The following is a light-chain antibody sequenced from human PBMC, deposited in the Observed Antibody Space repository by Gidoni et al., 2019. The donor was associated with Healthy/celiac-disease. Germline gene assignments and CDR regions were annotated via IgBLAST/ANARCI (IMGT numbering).Light chain of an antibody. Sequence: IALTQSPGTLSLSPGGSATLSCRASQSVSSSYLAWYQQKPGQAPRLLIYGAASRATGNPDRVSGSGSGTDFTRTISRLEPEDFAVYDCQQYGSSPPRFTCGPGTKVDIK. CDR1: QSVSSSY. CDR3: QQYGSSPPRFT. V-gene: IGKV3-20*01. J-gene: IGKJ3*01. CDR2: GAA.